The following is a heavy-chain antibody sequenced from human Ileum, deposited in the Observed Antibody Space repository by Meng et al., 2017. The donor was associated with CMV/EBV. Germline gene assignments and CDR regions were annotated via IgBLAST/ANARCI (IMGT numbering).Heavy chain of an antibody. CDR1: GYSFSGYY. Sequence: VSCKASGYSFSGYYMHWVRQAPGQGLEWMGRINPHSGGANYAQNFQGRVTMTTDTSISTAYMELSRLRSDDTAVYYCARLVAGTYDYWGQGTLVTVS. CDR3: ARLVAGTYDY. CDR2: INPHSGGA. D-gene: IGHD6-19*01. V-gene: IGHV1-2*06. J-gene: IGHJ4*02.